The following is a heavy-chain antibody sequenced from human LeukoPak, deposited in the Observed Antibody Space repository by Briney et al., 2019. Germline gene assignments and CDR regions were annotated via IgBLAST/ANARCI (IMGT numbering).Heavy chain of an antibody. V-gene: IGHV4-39*07. J-gene: IGHJ4*02. CDR2: IYYSGST. CDR1: GGSISSSSYY. CDR3: ARANYDGSDY. D-gene: IGHD3-22*01. Sequence: SETLSLTCTVSGGSISSSSYYWGWIRQPPGKGLEWIGSIYYSGSTYYNPSLKSRVTISVDTSKNQFSLKMRSVTAADTAVYYCARANYDGSDYWGQGTLVTVSS.